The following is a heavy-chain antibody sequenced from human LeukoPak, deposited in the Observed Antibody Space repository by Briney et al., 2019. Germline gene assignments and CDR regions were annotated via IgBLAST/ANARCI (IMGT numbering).Heavy chain of an antibody. CDR1: DFSFNNHA. V-gene: IGHV3-30*04. D-gene: IGHD3-10*01. CDR3: ARDNFGEAFDI. CDR2: IPYDGRDK. J-gene: IGHJ3*02. Sequence: GGSLRLSCTVSDFSFNNHAVHWLRQAPGKGLEWVAVIPYDGRDKYYGDSVKGRFTTSRDNSRNIVFLQLNRLRTEDTALFYCARDNFGEAFDIWGQGALVTVSS.